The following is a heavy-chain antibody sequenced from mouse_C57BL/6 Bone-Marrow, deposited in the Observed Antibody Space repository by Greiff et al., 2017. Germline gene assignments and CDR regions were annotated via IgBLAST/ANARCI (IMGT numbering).Heavy chain of an antibody. V-gene: IGHV1-69*01. CDR3: ARDYGSSYDWYFDV. D-gene: IGHD1-1*01. J-gene: IGHJ1*03. CDR2: IDPSDSYT. Sequence: QVQLQQSDAELVKPGASVKISCKASGYTFTSYWMHWVKQRPGQGLEWIGEIDPSDSYTNYNQKFKGKSTLTVDKSSSTAYMQLSSLTSEDSAVYYCARDYGSSYDWYFDVWGTGTTVTVSS. CDR1: GYTFTSYW.